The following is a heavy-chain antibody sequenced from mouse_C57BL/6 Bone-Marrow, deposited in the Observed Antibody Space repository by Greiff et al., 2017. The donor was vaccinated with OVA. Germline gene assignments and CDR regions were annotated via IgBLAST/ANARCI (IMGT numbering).Heavy chain of an antibody. V-gene: IGHV3-6*01. CDR2: ISYDGSN. J-gene: IGHJ2*01. D-gene: IGHD4-1*01. CDR1: GYSITSGYY. Sequence: DVKLVESGPGLVKPSQSLSLTCSVTGYSITSGYYWNWIRQFPGNKLEWMGYISYDGSNNYNPSLKNRISITRDTSKNQFFLKLNSVTTEDTATYYCARGGGTVDYWGQGTTLTVSS. CDR3: ARGGGTVDY.